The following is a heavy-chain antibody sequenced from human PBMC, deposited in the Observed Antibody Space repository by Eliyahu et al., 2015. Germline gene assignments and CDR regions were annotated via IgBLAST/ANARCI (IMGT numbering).Heavy chain of an antibody. V-gene: IGHV4-31*03. CDR1: GDSIXSXYY. D-gene: IGHD2-8*01. CDR3: ARKPNGLYYFDY. J-gene: IGHJ4*02. CDR2: IHYSGPT. Sequence: QVQLQESGPGLVXPSXTLXXTCTVSGDSIXSXYYXTXXRQHPGKGLEWIGYIHYSGPTYYNPSLKSRIAISVDTSKNQFSLQLTSVTAADTSVYYCARKPNGLYYFDYWGQGTLVTVSS.